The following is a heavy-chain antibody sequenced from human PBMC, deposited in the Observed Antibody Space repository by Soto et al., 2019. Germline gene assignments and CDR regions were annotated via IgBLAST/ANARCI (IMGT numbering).Heavy chain of an antibody. J-gene: IGHJ4*02. CDR1: GYRFTSDW. V-gene: IGHV5-51*01. Sequence: GESLKISCKGSGYRFTSDWIAWVRQMPGKGLEWMGIIYPGDSDTRYSQSFQGQVTITANKSTSTAYLQWSSLKYSDTAMYYCARYRGGVRGVIDHWGQGNLVTVSS. D-gene: IGHD3-10*01. CDR3: ARYRGGVRGVIDH. CDR2: IYPGDSDT.